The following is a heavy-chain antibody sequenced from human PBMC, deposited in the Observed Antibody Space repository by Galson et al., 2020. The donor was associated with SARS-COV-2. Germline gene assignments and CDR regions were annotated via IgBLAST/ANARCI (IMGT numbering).Heavy chain of an antibody. CDR1: GYTLTELS. CDR3: ATASAYYGSGSYSGPIID. Sequence: ASVKVSCKVSGYTLTELSMHWVRQAPGKGLEWMGGFDPEDGETIYAQKFQGRVTMTEDTSTDTAYMELSSLRSEDTAVYYCATASAYYGSGSYSGPIIDWGQGTLVTVSS. D-gene: IGHD3-10*01. J-gene: IGHJ4*02. V-gene: IGHV1-24*01. CDR2: FDPEDGET.